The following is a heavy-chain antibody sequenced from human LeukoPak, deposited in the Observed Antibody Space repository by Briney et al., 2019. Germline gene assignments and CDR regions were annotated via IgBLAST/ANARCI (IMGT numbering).Heavy chain of an antibody. Sequence: PGGSLRLSCAASGFTFSSYAMSWVRQAPGKGLEWASAISGSGGSTYYADSVKGRFTISRDNSKNTLYLQMNSLRAEDTAVYYCEKLNVPDYDILTGYHTYYFDYWGQGTLVTVSS. CDR2: ISGSGGST. D-gene: IGHD3-9*01. CDR3: EKLNVPDYDILTGYHTYYFDY. CDR1: GFTFSSYA. V-gene: IGHV3-23*01. J-gene: IGHJ4*02.